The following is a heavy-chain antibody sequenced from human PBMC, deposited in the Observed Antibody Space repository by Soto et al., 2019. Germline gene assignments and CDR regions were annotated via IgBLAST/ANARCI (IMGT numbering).Heavy chain of an antibody. CDR1: GYTFTSYD. J-gene: IGHJ4*02. Sequence: QVQLVQSGAEVKKPGASVKVSCKASGYTFTSYDINWVRQATGQGREWMGWMNPNSGNTGYAQKFQGRVTKTRNTSVSTAYMDLSSLRYEDTAVYYCARDSGGSLLSFDYRGQGTLVTVSS. V-gene: IGHV1-8*01. CDR3: ARDSGGSLLSFDY. D-gene: IGHD2-15*01. CDR2: MNPNSGNT.